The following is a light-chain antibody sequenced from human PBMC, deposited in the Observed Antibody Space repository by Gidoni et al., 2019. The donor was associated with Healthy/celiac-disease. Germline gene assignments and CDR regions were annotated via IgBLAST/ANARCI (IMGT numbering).Light chain of an antibody. J-gene: IGKJ4*01. V-gene: IGKV4-1*01. Sequence: DIVMTQSPDSLAVSLGERATINCQSSQSVLYSSNNKNYLAWYQQKPGQPPKLLIYWASTRESGVPDRFSGSGSGTDFTLTISSLQAEDVAVYYCQQYCSTPLTFGGGTKVEIK. CDR3: QQYCSTPLT. CDR1: QSVLYSSNNKNY. CDR2: WAS.